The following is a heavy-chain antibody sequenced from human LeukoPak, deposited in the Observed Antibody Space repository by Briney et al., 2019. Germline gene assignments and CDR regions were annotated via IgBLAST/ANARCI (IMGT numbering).Heavy chain of an antibody. CDR3: ERDIGVAGTV. V-gene: IGHV4-4*07. D-gene: IGHD6-19*01. CDR2: IYTSGST. J-gene: IGHJ4*02. Sequence: SETLSLTCTVSGGSISSYYWSWIRQPAGKGLEWIGRIYTSGSTTYNPSLKSRVTMSVDTSKNQFSLKLSSVTVEDRAVYYCERDIGVAGTVWGQGTLVTVSS. CDR1: GGSISSYY.